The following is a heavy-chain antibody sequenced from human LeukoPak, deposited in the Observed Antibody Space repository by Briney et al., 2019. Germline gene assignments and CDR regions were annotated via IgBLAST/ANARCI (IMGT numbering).Heavy chain of an antibody. D-gene: IGHD3-3*01. CDR3: ARKAYDFWSGYHESFDY. V-gene: IGHV4-39*01. CDR1: GGSISSSRYY. Sequence: PSETLSLTCTVSGGSISSSRYYWGWIRQPPGKGLEWIGSIYYSGSTYYNPSLKSRVTISVDTSKNQFSLKLSSVTAADTAVYYCARKAYDFWSGYHESFDYWGQGTLVTVSS. CDR2: IYYSGST. J-gene: IGHJ4*02.